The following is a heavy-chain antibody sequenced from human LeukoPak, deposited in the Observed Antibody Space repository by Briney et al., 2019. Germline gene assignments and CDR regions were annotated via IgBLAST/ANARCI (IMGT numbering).Heavy chain of an antibody. CDR3: ARCSSWPAFDY. J-gene: IGHJ4*02. CDR2: IYYGVST. Sequence: SETLSLTCTVSGGSISSSSYYWGWIRQPPGKGLEWIGSIYYGVSTYYSPSLKSRVTISVDTSKNQFSLKLSSVTAADTAVYYCARCSSWPAFDYWGQGTLVTVSS. CDR1: GGSISSSSYY. D-gene: IGHD6-13*01. V-gene: IGHV4-39*07.